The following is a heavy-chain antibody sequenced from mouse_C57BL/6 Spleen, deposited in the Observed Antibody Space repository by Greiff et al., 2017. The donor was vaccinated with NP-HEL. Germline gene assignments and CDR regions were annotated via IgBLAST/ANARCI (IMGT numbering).Heavy chain of an antibody. J-gene: IGHJ3*01. D-gene: IGHD2-10*01. Sequence: DVKLVESGGGLVKPGGSLKLSCAASGFTFSSYAMSWVRQTPEKRLEWVATISDGGSYTYYPDNVKGRFTISRDNAKNNLYLQMSHLKSEDTAMYYCATYYGNSFAYWGQGTLVTVSA. CDR1: GFTFSSYA. V-gene: IGHV5-4*03. CDR2: ISDGGSYT. CDR3: ATYYGNSFAY.